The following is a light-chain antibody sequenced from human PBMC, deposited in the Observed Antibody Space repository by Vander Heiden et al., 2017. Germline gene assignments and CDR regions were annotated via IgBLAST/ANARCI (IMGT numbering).Light chain of an antibody. CDR2: DVS. CDR3: SSYTSSSTPYV. CDR1: SSHVGGYNY. Sequence: SALTQPASVSGSPGQSITISCTGTSSHVGGYNYVSWYQQHPGKAPKLMIYDVSNRPSGVSNRFSGSKSGNTASLTISGLQAEDEADYYCSSYTSSSTPYVFGTGTKVTVL. J-gene: IGLJ1*01. V-gene: IGLV2-14*03.